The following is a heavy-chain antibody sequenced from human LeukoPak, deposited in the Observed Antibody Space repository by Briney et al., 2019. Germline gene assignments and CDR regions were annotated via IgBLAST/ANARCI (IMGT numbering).Heavy chain of an antibody. CDR3: AKDIWGSVRPLFDY. CDR2: ISYDGRDK. Sequence: PGGSLRLSCVASGFTFTSYGIHWVRQAPGKGLEWVAVISYDGRDKYYADSVKGRFTISRDNSKNTLYLQMNSLRAEDTAVYYCAKDIWGSVRPLFDYWGQGTLVTVSS. CDR1: GFTFTSYG. V-gene: IGHV3-30*12. J-gene: IGHJ4*02. D-gene: IGHD3-16*01.